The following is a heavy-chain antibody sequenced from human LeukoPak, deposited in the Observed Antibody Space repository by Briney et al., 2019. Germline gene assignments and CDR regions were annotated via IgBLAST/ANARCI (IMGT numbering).Heavy chain of an antibody. CDR1: GGSITSHY. V-gene: IGHV4-59*08. CDR2: IYYIGST. D-gene: IGHD6-13*01. J-gene: IGHJ4*02. CDR3: VRIAAAATY. Sequence: PSETLSLTCTVAGGSITSHYWSWIRQPPGKGLEYIGSIYYIGSTNYNPSLKSRVTISVDTSKNQFSLRLSSVTAADTAVYYCVRIAAAATYWGQGTLVTVSS.